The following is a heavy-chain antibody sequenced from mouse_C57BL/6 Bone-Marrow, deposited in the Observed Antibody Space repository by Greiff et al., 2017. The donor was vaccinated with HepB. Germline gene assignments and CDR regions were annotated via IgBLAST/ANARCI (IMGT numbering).Heavy chain of an antibody. CDR2: IYPRDGST. CDR3: AREGTMVKGYYVDY. D-gene: IGHD2-2*01. CDR1: GYTFTSYD. Sequence: QVQLKESGPELVKPGASVKLSCKASGYTFTSYDINWVKQRPGQGLEWIGWIYPRDGSTKYNEKFKGKATLTVDTSSSTAYMELHSLTSEDSAVYFCAREGTMVKGYYVDYGGQGTTLTVSS. V-gene: IGHV1-85*01. J-gene: IGHJ2*01.